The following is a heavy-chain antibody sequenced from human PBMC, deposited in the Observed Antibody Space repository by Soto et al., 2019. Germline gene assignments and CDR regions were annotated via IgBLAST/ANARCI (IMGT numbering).Heavy chain of an antibody. CDR2: FDPEDGET. V-gene: IGHV1-24*01. D-gene: IGHD3-3*01. J-gene: IGHJ5*02. CDR1: GYTLTELS. CDR3: ATIRPIKIFGVVIHGNWFDP. Sequence: ASAKVSCKVSGYTLTELSMHWVRQAPGQGLEWMGGFDPEDGETIYAQKFQGRVTMTEDTSTDTAYMELSSLRSEDTAVYYRATIRPIKIFGVVIHGNWFDPWGQGNLVTVS.